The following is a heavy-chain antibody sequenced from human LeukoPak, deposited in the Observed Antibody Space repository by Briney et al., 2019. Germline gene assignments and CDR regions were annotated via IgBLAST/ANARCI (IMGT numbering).Heavy chain of an antibody. CDR1: GFNFNSYW. Sequence: SGGSLRLSCGASGFNFNSYWMSWVRQAPGKGLEWLANIKEDGSEKYYVDSVEGRFTISRDNSRNLVYLQMNNLGAEDTAVYSCAAAPNFYYFDYWGRGTLVTVSS. D-gene: IGHD2/OR15-2a*01. CDR2: IKEDGSEK. V-gene: IGHV3-7*01. J-gene: IGHJ4*02. CDR3: AAAPNFYYFDY.